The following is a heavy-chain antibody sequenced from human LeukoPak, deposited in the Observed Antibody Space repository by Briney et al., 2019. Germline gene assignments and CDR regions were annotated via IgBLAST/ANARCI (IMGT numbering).Heavy chain of an antibody. J-gene: IGHJ4*02. D-gene: IGHD1-26*01. CDR2: INSDGTST. CDR1: GFTFTSYW. CDR3: VRGAPFDY. V-gene: IGHV3-74*01. Sequence: SGGSLRLSCAASGFTFTSYWMHWVRQAPGKGLVWVSRINSDGTSTSYADSVKGRFTISRDNAKNMLYLEMNSLGVDDTSVYYCVRGAPFDYWGQGTLVTVSS.